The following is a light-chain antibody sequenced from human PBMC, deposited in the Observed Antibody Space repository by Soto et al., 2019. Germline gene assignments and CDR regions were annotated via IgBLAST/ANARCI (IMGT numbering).Light chain of an antibody. J-gene: IGKJ5*01. Sequence: DIQMTQSPSSLSASVGDRVTITCRESQSISSYLNWYQQKPGQAPMLLIYGATNLQSGVPSRFSGSGARTDCTRTISSLKPEDFETYDCQQVNSYTQTFGQGTRLEIK. V-gene: IGKV1-39*01. CDR3: QQVNSYTQT. CDR1: QSISSY. CDR2: GAT.